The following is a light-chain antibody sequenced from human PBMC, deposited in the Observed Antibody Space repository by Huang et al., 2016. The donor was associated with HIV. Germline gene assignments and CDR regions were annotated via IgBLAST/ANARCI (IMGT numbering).Light chain of an antibody. V-gene: IGKV1-39*01. CDR2: AAS. Sequence: DIQMTQSPDSLSASVGDRVTITCRASQSISTYLNWYQQKPGKAPKLLIYAASSLHSGVPSRFSRSGSGSDFTLTISSLQPEDFATYYCQQSYNIRTFGQGTKVEVK. CDR3: QQSYNIRT. J-gene: IGKJ1*01. CDR1: QSISTY.